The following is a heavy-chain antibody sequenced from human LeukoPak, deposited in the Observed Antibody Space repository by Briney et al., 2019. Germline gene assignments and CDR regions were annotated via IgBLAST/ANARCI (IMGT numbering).Heavy chain of an antibody. V-gene: IGHV6-1*01. CDR1: GDSVSSNSAA. CDR2: TYYRSKWYN. CDR3: ARGRYYYMDV. J-gene: IGHJ6*03. Sequence: SQTLSLTCALSGDSVSSNSAAWNWLRQSPSRGLEWLGRTYYRSKWYNDYAVSVKSRITINPDTSKNQFSLQLNSVTPEDTAVYYCARGRYYYMDVWGKGTTVTVSS.